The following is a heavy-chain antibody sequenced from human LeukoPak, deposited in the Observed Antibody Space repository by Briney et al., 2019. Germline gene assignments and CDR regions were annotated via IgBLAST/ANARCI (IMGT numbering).Heavy chain of an antibody. Sequence: ASVKVSCKASGYTFTSYGITWVRQAPGQGLEWMGWISGYNGNTNYAQKLQGRVTMTTDTSTSTAYMDLRSLRSDDTAVYYCARTDLYCSSTSCYSNWFDSWGQGTLVTVSS. V-gene: IGHV1-18*01. D-gene: IGHD2-2*01. J-gene: IGHJ5*01. CDR1: GYTFTSYG. CDR3: ARTDLYCSSTSCYSNWFDS. CDR2: ISGYNGNT.